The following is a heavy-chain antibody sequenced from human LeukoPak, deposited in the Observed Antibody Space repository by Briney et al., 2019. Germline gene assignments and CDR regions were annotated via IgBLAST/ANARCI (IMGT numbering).Heavy chain of an antibody. Sequence: PGESLKISCKGSGYSFTSYWIGWVRQMPGKGLEWMGIIYPGDSEVRSSPSFQGLVTISADKSISTAYLQWSSLKASDTAMYYCARCRYSSGWYVGDFDYWGQGTLVTVSS. V-gene: IGHV5-51*01. CDR1: GYSFTSYW. D-gene: IGHD6-19*01. CDR2: IYPGDSEV. J-gene: IGHJ4*02. CDR3: ARCRYSSGWYVGDFDY.